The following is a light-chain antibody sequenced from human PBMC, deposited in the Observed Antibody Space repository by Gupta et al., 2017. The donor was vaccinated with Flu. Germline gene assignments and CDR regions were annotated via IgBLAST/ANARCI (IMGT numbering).Light chain of an antibody. V-gene: IGLV1-44*01. J-gene: IGLJ3*02. CDR1: SSNIGSNT. CDR2: SNN. CDR3: AAWDDSLNAWV. Sequence: SVLTQPPSASGTPRQRVTISCSGSSSNIGSNTVNWYQQLPGTAPKLLIYSNNQRPSGVPDRFSGSKSGTSASLAISGLQSEDEADYYCAAWDDSLNAWVFGGGTKLTVL.